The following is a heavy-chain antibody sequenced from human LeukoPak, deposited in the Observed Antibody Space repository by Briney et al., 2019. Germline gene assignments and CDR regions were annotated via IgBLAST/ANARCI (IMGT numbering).Heavy chain of an antibody. Sequence: PGGSLRLSCAASGLVFSNYWMTWVRQAPGKGLEWVASINDGGSGKYYVDSVKGRFTISRDNAQKSLYLEMHSLRAEDTAVYYCARAVTSTEGYWGQGTLVTVSS. D-gene: IGHD4-17*01. CDR1: GLVFSNYW. V-gene: IGHV3-7*03. J-gene: IGHJ4*02. CDR3: ARAVTSTEGY. CDR2: INDGGSGK.